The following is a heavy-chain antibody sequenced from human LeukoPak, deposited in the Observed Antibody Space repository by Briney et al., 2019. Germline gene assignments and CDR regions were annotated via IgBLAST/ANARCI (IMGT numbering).Heavy chain of an antibody. J-gene: IGHJ4*02. CDR2: IDTNTGNP. Sequence: ASVKVSCKASGYTFTNYTINWVRLAPGQGLEWMGWIDTNTGNPTYAQGFAGRFVSSLDTSVTTTYLQISSLKAEDTAVYFCTRGRDTTGYFVYWGQGTPVTVSS. CDR3: TRGRDTTGYFVY. D-gene: IGHD3-22*01. V-gene: IGHV7-4-1*02. CDR1: GYTFTNYT.